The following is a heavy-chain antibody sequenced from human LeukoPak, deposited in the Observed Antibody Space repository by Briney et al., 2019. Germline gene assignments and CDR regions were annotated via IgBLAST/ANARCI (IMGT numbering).Heavy chain of an antibody. D-gene: IGHD5-12*01. CDR2: ISGSGSST. J-gene: IGHJ5*02. Sequence: GGSLRLSCAASGFAFHNFATTWARQAPGKGLEWVSTISGSGSSTYYGDSVKGRFTISRDNSKNTLYLQMTSLRAEDTAVYFCAKEVGYDLLYNLFDPWGQGTLVTVSS. CDR3: AKEVGYDLLYNLFDP. V-gene: IGHV3-23*01. CDR1: GFAFHNFA.